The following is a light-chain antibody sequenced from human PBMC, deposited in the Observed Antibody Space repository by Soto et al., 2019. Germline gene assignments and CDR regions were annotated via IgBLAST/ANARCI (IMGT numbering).Light chain of an antibody. J-gene: IGKJ1*01. CDR3: RQYYSYSQCT. CDR1: QSISSY. CDR2: DAS. Sequence: DIQMTQSPSSLSASVGDRVTITCRASQSISSYLNWYQQKPGKAPKLLIYDASSLQSWVPSRFSGSSSGTAFTIPTSSMLHAEDATYYCRQYYSYSQCTFGEGTKVDIK. V-gene: IGKV1-5*01.